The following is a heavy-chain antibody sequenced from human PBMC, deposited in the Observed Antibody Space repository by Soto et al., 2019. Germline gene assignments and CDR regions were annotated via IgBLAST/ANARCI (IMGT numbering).Heavy chain of an antibody. J-gene: IGHJ6*02. V-gene: IGHV5-51*01. CDR2: IYPGDSDT. CDR1: GYSFTSYW. D-gene: IGHD5-18*01. Sequence: GESLKISCKGSGYSFTSYWIGWVRQMPGKGLEWMGIIYPGDSDTRYSPSFQGQVTISADKSISTAYLQWSSLKASDTAMYYCARLDSYGYYYYYGMDVWGQGTTVTVSS. CDR3: ARLDSYGYYYYYGMDV.